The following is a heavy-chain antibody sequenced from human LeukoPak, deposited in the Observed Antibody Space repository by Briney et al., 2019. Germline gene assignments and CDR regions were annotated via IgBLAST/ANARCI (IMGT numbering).Heavy chain of an antibody. CDR3: AREVSEGFDF. Sequence: GGSLRLSCTASGFTFSGYSMNWIRQAPGKGLEWVSSFGTRSTSIYHAGSVKGRFAISRDNAKNSLHLQMNSLRAEDTALYYCAREVSEGFDFWGQGTLVTVYS. J-gene: IGHJ4*02. V-gene: IGHV3-21*01. D-gene: IGHD3-22*01. CDR1: GFTFSGYS. CDR2: FGTRSTSI.